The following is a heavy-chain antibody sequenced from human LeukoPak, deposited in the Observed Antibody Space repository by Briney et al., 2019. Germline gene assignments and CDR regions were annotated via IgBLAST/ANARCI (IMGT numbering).Heavy chain of an antibody. V-gene: IGHV3-7*01. CDR2: IKQDGREK. CDR3: ARGADTGYSSDS. D-gene: IGHD6-19*01. CDR1: GFTFSIYW. J-gene: IGHJ5*02. Sequence: PGGSLRLSCAASGFTFSIYWMSWVRLAPGKGLEWVTNIKQDGREKYYVDSVKGRFTISRDNAKNTLYLQMNSLRAEDTAVYYCARGADTGYSSDSWGQGTLVTVSS.